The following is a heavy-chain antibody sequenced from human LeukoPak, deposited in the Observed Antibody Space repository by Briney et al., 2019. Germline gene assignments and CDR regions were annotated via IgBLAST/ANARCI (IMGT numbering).Heavy chain of an antibody. V-gene: IGHV3-11*01. CDR3: ATWTGLVPG. D-gene: IGHD6-19*01. CDR2: ISNSGSTV. CDR1: GFTFSDYY. Sequence: PGGSLRLSCAASGFTFSDYYMSWIRQAPGKGLEWVSYISNSGSTVDYADSVKGRFTISRDNGKNSLYLQTNSLRAEDTAVYYCATWTGLVPGWGQGTLVTVSS. J-gene: IGHJ4*02.